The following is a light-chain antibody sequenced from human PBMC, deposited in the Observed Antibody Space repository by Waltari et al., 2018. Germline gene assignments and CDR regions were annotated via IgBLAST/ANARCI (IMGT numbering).Light chain of an antibody. CDR3: HQYDNIAPVT. CDR2: DAS. CDR1: QDINKY. J-gene: IGKJ5*01. V-gene: IGKV1-33*01. Sequence: DIHMTPSPPSLSASVGDKATITCQASQDINKYLNWYQQKPGEAPKLLIYDASILESGVPSSISGGGSEAAFTLTIISLRPHDNATYYCHQYDNIAPVTFGQRTRLEI.